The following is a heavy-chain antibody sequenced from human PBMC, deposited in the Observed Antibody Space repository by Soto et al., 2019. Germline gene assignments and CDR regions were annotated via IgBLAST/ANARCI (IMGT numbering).Heavy chain of an antibody. CDR2: IYDSGNT. D-gene: IGHD3-10*01. CDR3: ARQGFGQLHGLVDV. J-gene: IGHJ6*01. V-gene: IGHV4-31*03. CDR1: GGSISSGGYY. Sequence: PSETLSLTCSVSGGSISSGGYYWSWLRQHPGKGLEWIGYIYDSGNTYYNPSLKSRVTMSVDTSKNHFSLKVTSVTAADTALYYCARQGFGQLHGLVDVWGQGTTVNVAS.